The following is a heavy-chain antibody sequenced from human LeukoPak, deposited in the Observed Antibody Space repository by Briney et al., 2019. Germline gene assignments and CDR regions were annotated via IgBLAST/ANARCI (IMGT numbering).Heavy chain of an antibody. CDR2: INPNSGGT. D-gene: IGHD3-22*01. Sequence: ASVKVSCKASGEKFTNYAISWVRQAPGQGLEWMGWINPNSGGTNYAQKFQGRVTMTRDTSISTAYMELSRLRSDDTAVYYCARARKWLLNYWGQGTLVTVSS. V-gene: IGHV1-2*02. CDR3: ARARKWLLNY. J-gene: IGHJ4*02. CDR1: GEKFTNYA.